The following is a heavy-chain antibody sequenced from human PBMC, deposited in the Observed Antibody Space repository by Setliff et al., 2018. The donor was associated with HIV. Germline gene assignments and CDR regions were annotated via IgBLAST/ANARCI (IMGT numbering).Heavy chain of an antibody. CDR3: ASLDGSESPYIYCYYMDV. CDR2: IHTSGST. CDR1: GDSISSGSYY. Sequence: PSETLSLTCSVSGDSISSGSYYWSWIRLPAGKGLEWIGQIHTSGSTNYNPSLRSRVTISVDTSKNQISLKLSSVTAADTAVYYCASLDGSESPYIYCYYMDVWGEGTAVTVSS. J-gene: IGHJ6*03. D-gene: IGHD3-10*01. V-gene: IGHV4-61*09.